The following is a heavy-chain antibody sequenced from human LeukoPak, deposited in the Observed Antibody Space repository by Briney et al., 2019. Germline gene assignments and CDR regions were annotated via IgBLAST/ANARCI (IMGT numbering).Heavy chain of an antibody. CDR3: ARDVRVKQQLTIRGSDYFYYMDV. CDR2: IIPVFGTA. Sequence: VASVKVSCKASGGTFSSFALSWVRQAPGQGLEWMGGIIPVFGTANYAQKFQGRVTIYSDASTSTDYMELSSLRSEDTAVYYCARDVRVKQQLTIRGSDYFYYMDVWGNGTTVIVSS. D-gene: IGHD6-13*01. V-gene: IGHV1-69*13. J-gene: IGHJ6*03. CDR1: GGTFSSFA.